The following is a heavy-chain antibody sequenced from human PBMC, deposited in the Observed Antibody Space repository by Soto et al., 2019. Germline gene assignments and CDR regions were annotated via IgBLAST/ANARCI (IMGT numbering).Heavy chain of an antibody. CDR3: ARVMGRYFDWLREKAPPYRMDV. Sequence: QVQLQESGPGLVKPSQTLSLTCTVSGGSISSGGYYWSWIRQHPGKGLEWIGYIYYSGSTYYNPSLKSRVTISVDTSKNQFSLKLSSVTAADTAVYYCARVMGRYFDWLREKAPPYRMDVWGQGTTVTVSS. D-gene: IGHD3-9*01. J-gene: IGHJ6*02. V-gene: IGHV4-31*03. CDR2: IYYSGST. CDR1: GGSISSGGYY.